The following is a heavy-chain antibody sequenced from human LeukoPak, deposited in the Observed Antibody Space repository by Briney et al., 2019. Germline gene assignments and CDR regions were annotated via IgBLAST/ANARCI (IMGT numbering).Heavy chain of an antibody. J-gene: IGHJ6*04. Sequence: PGWSLRLSCAVSGFTFSTRSMNWVRQAPGRGLEWVSYIISSSNTIYYADSVKGRFTISRDNAKNSLYLQMNSLRAEDTAVYYCARAVGHGSGSPRMDVWGKGTTVTVSS. D-gene: IGHD3-10*01. CDR1: GFTFSTRS. CDR3: ARAVGHGSGSPRMDV. V-gene: IGHV3-48*01. CDR2: IISSSNTI.